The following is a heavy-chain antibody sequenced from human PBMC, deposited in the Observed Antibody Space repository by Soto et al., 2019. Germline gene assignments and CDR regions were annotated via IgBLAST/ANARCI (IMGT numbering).Heavy chain of an antibody. D-gene: IGHD1-1*01. CDR1: GFTFSSYG. CDR2: IWYDGSNK. J-gene: IGHJ6*02. CDR3: ARDRANCNDVYYYYYYGMDV. V-gene: IGHV3-33*01. Sequence: PGGSLRLSCAASGFTFSSYGMHWVRQAPGKGLEWVAVIWYDGSNKYYADSVKGRFTISRDNSKNTLYLQMNSLRAEDTAVYYCARDRANCNDVYYYYYYGMDVWGQGTTVTVSS.